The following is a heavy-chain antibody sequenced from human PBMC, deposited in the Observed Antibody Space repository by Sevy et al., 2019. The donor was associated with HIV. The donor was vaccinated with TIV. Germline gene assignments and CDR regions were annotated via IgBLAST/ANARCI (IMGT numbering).Heavy chain of an antibody. D-gene: IGHD5-12*01. V-gene: IGHV4-38-2*02. Sequence: SETLSLTCAVSGYSISSGYYWGWIRQPPGKGLEWIGSIYHSGSTYYNPSLKSRVTISVDTSKNQFSLKLSSVTAADTAVYYCARDRSRDGYMLSEPYDNWFDPWGQGTLVTVSS. J-gene: IGHJ5*02. CDR3: ARDRSRDGYMLSEPYDNWFDP. CDR1: GYSISSGYY. CDR2: IYHSGST.